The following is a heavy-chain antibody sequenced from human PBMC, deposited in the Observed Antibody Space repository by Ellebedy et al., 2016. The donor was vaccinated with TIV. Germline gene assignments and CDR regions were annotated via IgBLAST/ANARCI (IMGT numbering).Heavy chain of an antibody. V-gene: IGHV3-33*05. CDR2: ISVDGRAV. CDR1: GFTFSDSV. CDR3: TRDGSEWSRDY. Sequence: GGSLRLXXVGFGFTFSDSVMHWVRQDPGKGLDWVAGISVDGRAVHYPDSVKGRFTISRDNAMNSVYLQLNSLSVEDTAVYYCTRDGSEWSRDYWGQGTLVTVSS. J-gene: IGHJ4*02. D-gene: IGHD3-3*01.